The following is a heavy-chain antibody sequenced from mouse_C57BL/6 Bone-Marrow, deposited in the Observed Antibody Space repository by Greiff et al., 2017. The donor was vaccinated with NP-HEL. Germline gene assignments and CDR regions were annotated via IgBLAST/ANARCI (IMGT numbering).Heavy chain of an antibody. CDR3: ARWRGWDDY. CDR2: IYPRSGNT. D-gene: IGHD1-1*02. V-gene: IGHV1-81*01. J-gene: IGHJ2*01. CDR1: GYTFTSYG. Sequence: VKLMESGAELARPGASVKLSCKASGYTFTSYGISWVKQRTGQGLEWIGEIYPRSGNTYSNEKFKGKATLTADKSSSTAYMELRSLTSEDSAVYFCARWRGWDDYWGQGTTLTVSS.